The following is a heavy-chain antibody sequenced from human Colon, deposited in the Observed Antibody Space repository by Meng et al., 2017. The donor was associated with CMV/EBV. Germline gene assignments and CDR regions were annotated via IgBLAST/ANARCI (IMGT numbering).Heavy chain of an antibody. V-gene: IGHV3-30*02. CDR2: IQYDESNE. CDR3: ARGQFLHYFDD. J-gene: IGHJ4*02. Sequence: GESLKISCAASGFTFSSYGMHWVRQAPGKGLEWVAFIQYDESNEKYSDSVKGRFTISRDNSRNTLYLQMNSLRTEDTAVYYCARGQFLHYFDDWGRGTLVTVSS. CDR1: GFTFSSYG. D-gene: IGHD2/OR15-2a*01.